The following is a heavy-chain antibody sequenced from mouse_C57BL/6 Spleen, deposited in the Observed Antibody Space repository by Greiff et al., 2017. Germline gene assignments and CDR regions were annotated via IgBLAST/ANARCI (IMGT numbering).Heavy chain of an antibody. V-gene: IGHV5-17*01. CDR1: GFPFSDNG. CDR2: ISSGSSTI. J-gene: IGHJ2*01. CDR3: ARGTTVGFDY. D-gene: IGHD1-1*01. Sequence: DVQLVESGGGLVKPGGSLKPSCPASGFPFSDNGMHGVRQAPEKGLEWVAYISSGSSTIYYADTVKGRFTISRDNAKNTLFLQMTSLRSEDTAMYYCARGTTVGFDYWGQGTTLTVSS.